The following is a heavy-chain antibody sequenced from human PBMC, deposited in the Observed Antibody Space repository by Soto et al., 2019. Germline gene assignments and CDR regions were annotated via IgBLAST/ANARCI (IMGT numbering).Heavy chain of an antibody. J-gene: IGHJ4*02. CDR1: GFTFSSYA. D-gene: IGHD5-18*01. Sequence: EVQLLESGGGLVQPGGSLRLSCAASGFTFSSYAMSWVRQAPGKGLEWVSAISGSGGSTYYADSVKGRFTISRDNSKNTLYLQMNSVRAEDTAVYYFAKEWSGYSYGWDYWGQGTLVTVSS. CDR2: ISGSGGST. CDR3: AKEWSGYSYGWDY. V-gene: IGHV3-23*01.